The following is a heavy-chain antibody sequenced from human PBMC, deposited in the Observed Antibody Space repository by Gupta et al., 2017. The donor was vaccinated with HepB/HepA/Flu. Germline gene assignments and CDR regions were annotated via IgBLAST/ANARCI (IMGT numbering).Heavy chain of an antibody. J-gene: IGHJ4*01. CDR3: ARTSYGDYLFAFDY. D-gene: IGHD4-17*01. CDR1: GGSISMSSYY. Sequence: QLQLQESGPGLVKPSETLSLTCNVSGGSISMSSYYWGWLRQSPGKRLQWIGSIYYSGNTYYNPSLKSRITISVDTSKNQFSLKLNSVTAADTAVYYCARTSYGDYLFAFDYWGHGTPVIVSS. V-gene: IGHV4-39*01. CDR2: IYYSGNT.